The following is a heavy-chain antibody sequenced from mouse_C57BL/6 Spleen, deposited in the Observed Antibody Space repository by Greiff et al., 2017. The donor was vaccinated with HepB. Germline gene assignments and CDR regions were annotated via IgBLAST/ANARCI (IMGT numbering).Heavy chain of an antibody. J-gene: IGHJ2*01. V-gene: IGHV1-42*01. Sequence: DVKLVESGPELVKPGASVKISCKASGYSFTGYYMNWVKQSPEKSLEWIGEINPSTGGTTYNQKFKAKATLTVDKSSSTAYMQLKSLTSDDSAVYYCARDSSGYNYWGQGTPLTVSS. CDR2: INPSTGGT. D-gene: IGHD3-2*02. CDR3: ARDSSGYNY. CDR1: GYSFTGYY.